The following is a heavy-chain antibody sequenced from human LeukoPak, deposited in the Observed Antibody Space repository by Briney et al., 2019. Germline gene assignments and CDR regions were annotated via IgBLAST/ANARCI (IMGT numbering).Heavy chain of an antibody. CDR2: INPNSGGT. J-gene: IGHJ4*02. D-gene: IGHD1-26*01. CDR3: ARGVGAVLNFDY. V-gene: IGHV1-2*02. CDR1: GYTFTGYY. Sequence: ALVKVSCKASGYTFTGYYMHWVRQAPGQGLEWMGWINPNSGGTNYAQKFQGRVTVTRDTSISTAYMELSRLRSDDTAVYYCARGVGAVLNFDYWGQGTLVTVSS.